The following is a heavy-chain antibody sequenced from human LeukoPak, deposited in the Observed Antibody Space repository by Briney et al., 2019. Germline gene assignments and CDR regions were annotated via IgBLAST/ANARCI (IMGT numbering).Heavy chain of an antibody. CDR1: GYTFTGYY. J-gene: IGHJ4*02. V-gene: IGHV1-2*02. D-gene: IGHD3-3*01. CDR2: VHPGSGGT. CDR3: ARSVTIFGVATLGY. Sequence: ASVKVSCKASGYTFTGYYMHWVRQAPGQSLEWMGWVHPGSGGTKYAQKFQGRVTMTWDTSISTIYMELSSLRSDDTAVYYCARSVTIFGVATLGYWGQGTLVTVSS.